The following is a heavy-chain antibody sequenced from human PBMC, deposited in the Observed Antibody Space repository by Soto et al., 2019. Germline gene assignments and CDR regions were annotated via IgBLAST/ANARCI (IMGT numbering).Heavy chain of an antibody. CDR2: ISSSSTI. CDR3: ARDYYKYYDSSGYYRSPAY. Sequence: GGSLRLSCAASGFTFSDYYMSWIRQAPGKGLEWVSYISSSSTIYYADSVKGRFTISRDNAKNSLYLQMNSLRDEDTAVYYCARDYYKYYDSSGYYRSPAYWGQGTLVTVSA. CDR1: GFTFSDYY. D-gene: IGHD3-22*01. V-gene: IGHV3-11*04. J-gene: IGHJ4*02.